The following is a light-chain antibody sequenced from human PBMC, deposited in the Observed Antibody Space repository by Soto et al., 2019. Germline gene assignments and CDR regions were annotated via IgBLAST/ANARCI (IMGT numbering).Light chain of an antibody. V-gene: IGLV1-51*02. Sequence: QPVLTPPPSVCASPWQKATISCSGRSSNIATYYVSWFQQIPGTAPKLLIYENNKRPSGIPGRFSGSKSGTSATLGITGLQTGDEADYYCGTWDSSLSGFVFGTGTKVTVL. J-gene: IGLJ1*01. CDR1: SSNIATYY. CDR3: GTWDSSLSGFV. CDR2: ENN.